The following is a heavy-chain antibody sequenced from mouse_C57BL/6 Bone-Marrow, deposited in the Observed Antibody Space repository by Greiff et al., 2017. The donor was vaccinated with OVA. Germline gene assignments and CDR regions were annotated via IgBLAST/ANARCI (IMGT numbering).Heavy chain of an antibody. CDR1: GYTFTSYT. V-gene: IGHV1-4*01. J-gene: IGHJ4*01. Sequence: QVQLQQSGAELARPGASVKMSCKASGYTFTSYTMHWVKQRPGQGLEWIGYINPSSGYTKYNQKFKDKATLTADKSSSTAYMQLSSLTSVDSAVNYCARSNYDGSSYRHAMDYWGQGTSVTVSS. CDR2: INPSSGYT. CDR3: ARSNYDGSSYRHAMDY. D-gene: IGHD1-1*01.